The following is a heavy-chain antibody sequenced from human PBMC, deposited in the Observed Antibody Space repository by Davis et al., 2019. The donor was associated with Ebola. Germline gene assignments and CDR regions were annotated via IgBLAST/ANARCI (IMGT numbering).Heavy chain of an antibody. CDR1: GFTFSSYA. CDR2: IWYDGSNK. V-gene: IGHV3-30*02. D-gene: IGHD6-19*01. Sequence: GESLKISCAASGFTFSSYAMNWVRQAPGKGLEWVAVIWYDGSNKYYADSVKGRFTISRDNSKNTLYLQMNSLRAEDTAVYYCAKDDGYSSGWYLDYWGQGTLVTVSS. J-gene: IGHJ4*02. CDR3: AKDDGYSSGWYLDY.